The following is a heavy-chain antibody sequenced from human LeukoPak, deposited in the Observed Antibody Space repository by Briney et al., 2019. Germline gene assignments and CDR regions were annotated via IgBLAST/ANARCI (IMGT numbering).Heavy chain of an antibody. CDR2: IYPGDSDT. Sequence: GESLKISCKGSGYSFTSYWIGWVRQMPGKGLEWMGIIYPGDSDTRYSPSFQGQVTISADKSISTAYLQWSSLKASDTAMYYCARPHAGFYDNSGPLDYWGQGTLVTVSS. D-gene: IGHD3-22*01. V-gene: IGHV5-51*01. J-gene: IGHJ4*02. CDR1: GYSFTSYW. CDR3: ARPHAGFYDNSGPLDY.